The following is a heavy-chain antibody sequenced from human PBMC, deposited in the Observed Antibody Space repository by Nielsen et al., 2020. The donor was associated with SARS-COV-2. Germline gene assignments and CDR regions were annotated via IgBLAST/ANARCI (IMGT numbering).Heavy chain of an antibody. CDR2: IFATGNT. CDR3: ARILTIFGVVASYYFDY. V-gene: IGHV4-61*02. D-gene: IGHD3-3*01. CDR1: GGSISSGGYY. J-gene: IGHJ4*02. Sequence: SETLSLTCTVSGGSISSGGYYWSWIRQPAGKGLEWIGRIFATGNTNYNPSLKSRVTISVDTSKNQFSLKLSSVTAADTAAYYCARILTIFGVVASYYFDYWGQGTLVTVSS.